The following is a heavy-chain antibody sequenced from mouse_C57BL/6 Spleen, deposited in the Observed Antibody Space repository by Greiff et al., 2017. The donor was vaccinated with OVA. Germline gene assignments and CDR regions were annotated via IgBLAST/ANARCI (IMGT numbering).Heavy chain of an antibody. V-gene: IGHV1-42*01. D-gene: IGHD4-1*01. Sequence: VQLQQSGPELVKPGASVKISCKASGYSFTGYYMNWVKQSPEKSLEWIGEINPSTGGTTYNQKFKAKATLTVDKSSSTAYMQLKSLTAEDSAVYYCARSGTGVADWGQGTLVTVSA. CDR2: INPSTGGT. CDR3: ARSGTGVAD. CDR1: GYSFTGYY. J-gene: IGHJ3*01.